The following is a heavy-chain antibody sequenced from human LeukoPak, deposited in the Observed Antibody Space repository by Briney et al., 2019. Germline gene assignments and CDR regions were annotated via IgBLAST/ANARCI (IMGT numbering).Heavy chain of an antibody. CDR3: AKSGGLSGSGRLGVDV. J-gene: IGHJ6*02. Sequence: GGSLRLSCAASGFTFSGYAMSWVRQAPGKGLEWVSAISGSGDSTYYADSVKGRVTISRDNSKNTLYLQMISLRAEDTAIYYCAKSGGLSGSGRLGVDVWGQETTGTVSS. D-gene: IGHD3-10*01. CDR1: GFTFSGYA. CDR2: ISGSGDST. V-gene: IGHV3-23*01.